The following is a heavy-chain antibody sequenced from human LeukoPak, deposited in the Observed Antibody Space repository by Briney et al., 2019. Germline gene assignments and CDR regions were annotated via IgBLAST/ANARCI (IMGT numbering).Heavy chain of an antibody. V-gene: IGHV4-34*01. CDR1: GASISGYF. CDR3: ASKYQLLSDFDY. Sequence: PSETLSLTCTVSGASISGYFWSWIRQPPGKGLEWIGEINHSGSTNYNPSLKSRVTISVDTSKNQFSLKLSSVTAADTAVYYCASKYQLLSDFDYWGQGTLVTVSS. CDR2: INHSGST. J-gene: IGHJ4*02. D-gene: IGHD2-2*01.